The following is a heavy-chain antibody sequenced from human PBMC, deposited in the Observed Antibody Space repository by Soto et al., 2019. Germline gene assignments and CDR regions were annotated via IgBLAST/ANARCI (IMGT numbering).Heavy chain of an antibody. Sequence: GSLRLSCAASGXTFSSYYMNWVRQAPGKGLEWVSYISSSGSTIYYADSVKGRFTISRDNANNSLYLQMNSLRAEDTAVYYCARGSPRGSYFDYWGQGTLVTVSS. V-gene: IGHV3-48*03. D-gene: IGHD3-10*01. CDR2: ISSSGSTI. J-gene: IGHJ4*02. CDR3: ARGSPRGSYFDY. CDR1: GXTFSSYY.